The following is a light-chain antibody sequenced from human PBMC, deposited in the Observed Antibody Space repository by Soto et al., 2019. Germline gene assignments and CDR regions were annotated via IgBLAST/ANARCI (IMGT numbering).Light chain of an antibody. CDR3: QQSYSTPYT. CDR1: QDIISY. Sequence: DIQMTQSPSSRSASLGDRVTILCRASQDIISYLNWYQQKPGKAPNLLISAASRLQSGVPSRFSGRGSGTDFSLTISSLQPEDFATYSCQQSYSTPYTFGQGTKLEVQ. CDR2: AAS. J-gene: IGKJ2*01. V-gene: IGKV1-39*01.